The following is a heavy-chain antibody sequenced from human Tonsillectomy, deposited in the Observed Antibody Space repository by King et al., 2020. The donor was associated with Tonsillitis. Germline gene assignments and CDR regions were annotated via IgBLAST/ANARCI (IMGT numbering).Heavy chain of an antibody. Sequence: QLVQSGAEVKKPGSSVKVSCTASGGTLSSYTINWVRQAPGQGLECMGEIIPIFGTANYAQKFQGRVTITADESTNTTYMELSSLRSEDTAVYYCAITMDRGFIVYYYRDGGGEAATVTVSS. V-gene: IGHV1-69*12. CDR2: IIPIFGTA. CDR1: GGTLSSYT. CDR3: AITMDRGFIVYYYRDG. D-gene: IGHD3-10*01. J-gene: IGHJ6*03.